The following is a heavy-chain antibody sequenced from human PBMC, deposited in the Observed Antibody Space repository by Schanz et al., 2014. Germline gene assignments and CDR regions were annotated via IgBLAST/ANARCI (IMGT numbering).Heavy chain of an antibody. D-gene: IGHD4-17*01. J-gene: IGHJ3*02. CDR1: GGSVSSGGDY. Sequence: QVQLQESGPGLVKPSQTLSLTCTVSGGSVSSGGDYWSWIRQHPGKGLEWIGFISYSGSTYYNPCLKSRVTITVDTSKNQFSLNLSAATAADTAVYYCARDRGHGDLPGDIWGQGTMVTVAS. V-gene: IGHV4-31*03. CDR3: ARDRGHGDLPGDI. CDR2: ISYSGST.